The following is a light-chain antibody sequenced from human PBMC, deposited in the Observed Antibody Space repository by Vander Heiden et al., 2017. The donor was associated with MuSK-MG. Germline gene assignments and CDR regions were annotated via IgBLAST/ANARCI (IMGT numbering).Light chain of an antibody. CDR3: QSYDSSLSDWV. CDR1: SSNIGAGYD. Sequence: QSVLTQPPSVSGAPGPRVTIYCTGSSSNIGAGYDAHWYQQRPGTAPKLLIYGNSNRPSGVPDRFSGSKSGTSASLAITGLQAEDEAEYYCQSYDSSLSDWVFGGGTKLTVL. V-gene: IGLV1-40*01. J-gene: IGLJ3*02. CDR2: GNS.